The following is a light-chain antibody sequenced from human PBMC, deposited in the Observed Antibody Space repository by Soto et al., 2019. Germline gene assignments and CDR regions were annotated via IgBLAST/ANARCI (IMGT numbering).Light chain of an antibody. CDR2: DAS. V-gene: IGKV3-11*01. J-gene: IGKJ1*01. CDR3: QQRSNWPWT. CDR1: QSVSSY. Sequence: EIVLTQSPATLSLSPGERATLSCRASQSVSSYLAWYQQKPGQAPRLHIYDASNRATGIPARFSGSGSGTDFTLTISSLEPEDFAVYYCQQRSNWPWTFGQGAKVDIK.